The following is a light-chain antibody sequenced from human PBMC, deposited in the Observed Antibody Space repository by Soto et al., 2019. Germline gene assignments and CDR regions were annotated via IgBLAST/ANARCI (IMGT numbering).Light chain of an antibody. Sequence: EIVLTQSPGTLSLSPGERATLSCRASQSVSNNYLAWYQQKPGQAPRLLIYGESNRATGIPDRFSGSGSGTDFHLTISRLEPEDFAVYYCQQYGSSPATFGQGTNLWIK. CDR1: QSVSNNY. CDR2: GES. J-gene: IGKJ2*01. V-gene: IGKV3-20*01. CDR3: QQYGSSPAT.